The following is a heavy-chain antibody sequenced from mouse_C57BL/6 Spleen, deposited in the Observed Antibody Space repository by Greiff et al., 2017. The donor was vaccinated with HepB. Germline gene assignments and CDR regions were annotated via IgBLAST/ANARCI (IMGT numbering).Heavy chain of an antibody. D-gene: IGHD1-1*01. J-gene: IGHJ2*01. CDR1: GYTFTSYW. Sequence: VQLQQSGAELVKPGASVKMSCKASGYTFTSYWITWVKQRPGQGLEWIGDIYPGSGSTNYNEKFKSKATLTVDTSSSTAYMQLSSLTSEDSAVYYCAREGDYYGSSYLDYWGQGTTLTVSS. V-gene: IGHV1-55*01. CDR3: AREGDYYGSSYLDY. CDR2: IYPGSGST.